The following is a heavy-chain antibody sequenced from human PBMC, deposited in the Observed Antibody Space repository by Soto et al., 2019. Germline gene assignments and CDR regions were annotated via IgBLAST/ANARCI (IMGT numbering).Heavy chain of an antibody. CDR2: IFSNDEK. D-gene: IGHD6-13*01. Sequence: QVTLKESGPVLVKPTETLTLTCTVSGFSLSNARMGVSWIRQPPGKALEWLAHIFSNDEKSYTTSLKSTLTISKDTSKSQVVLTMTNMDPVDTATYYCARMPILSSSWYFDYWGQGTLVTVSS. CDR3: ARMPILSSSWYFDY. CDR1: GFSLSNARMG. V-gene: IGHV2-26*01. J-gene: IGHJ4*02.